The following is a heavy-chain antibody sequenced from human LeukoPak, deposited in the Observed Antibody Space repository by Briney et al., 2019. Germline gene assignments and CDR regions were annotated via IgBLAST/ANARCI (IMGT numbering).Heavy chain of an antibody. CDR3: ARDSPRYYGSGSVKHAFDI. V-gene: IGHV1-69*01. CDR1: GGTFSSYA. CDR2: IIPIFGTA. D-gene: IGHD3-10*01. Sequence: EASVKVSCKASGGTFSSYAISWVRQAPGQGLEWMGGIIPIFGTANYAQKFQGRVTITADESTSTAYMELSSLRSEDTAVYYCARDSPRYYGSGSVKHAFDIWGQGTMVTVSS. J-gene: IGHJ3*02.